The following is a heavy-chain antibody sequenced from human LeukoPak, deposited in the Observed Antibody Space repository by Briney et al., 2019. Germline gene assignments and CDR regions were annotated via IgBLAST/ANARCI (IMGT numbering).Heavy chain of an antibody. CDR2: INPSGGST. Sequence: GASVKVSCKASGYTFTSYYMHWVRQAPGQGLEWMGIINPSGGSTSYAQKFQGRVTMTRDTSTSTVYMELSSLRSEDTAVYYCARGGVTMVRGDYYFDYWGQGTLVTVSS. CDR3: ARGGVTMVRGDYYFDY. V-gene: IGHV1-46*01. D-gene: IGHD3-10*01. CDR1: GYTFTSYY. J-gene: IGHJ4*02.